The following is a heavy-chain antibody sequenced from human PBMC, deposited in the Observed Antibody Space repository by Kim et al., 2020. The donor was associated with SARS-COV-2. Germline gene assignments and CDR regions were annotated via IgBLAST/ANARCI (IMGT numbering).Heavy chain of an antibody. V-gene: IGHV3-23*01. D-gene: IGHD1-26*01. CDR2: VTGSGSST. J-gene: IGHJ6*01. CDR3: AKASGVIVGFETYDYY. Sequence: GGSLRLSCAASGFTFSNFAMSWVRQAPGKGLEWVSAVTGSGSSTYDADSVRGRFTISRDNSRNTLYLQMNSLRAEDTALYFCAKASGVIVGFETYDYY. CDR1: GFTFSNFA.